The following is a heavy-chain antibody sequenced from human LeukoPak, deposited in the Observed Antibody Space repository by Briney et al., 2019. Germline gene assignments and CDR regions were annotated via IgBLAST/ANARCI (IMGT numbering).Heavy chain of an antibody. CDR2: ISGSSSYI. CDR3: TGNYYGSGSYADFDY. D-gene: IGHD3-10*01. J-gene: IGHJ4*02. Sequence: GGSLRLSCAASGFIFSSYSMNWVRQAPGKGLEWVSSISGSSSYIYYADSVKGRFTISRNNAKNSLFLQMDSLKTEDTAVYYCTGNYYGSGSYADFDYWGQGTLVTVSS. V-gene: IGHV3-21*04. CDR1: GFIFSSYS.